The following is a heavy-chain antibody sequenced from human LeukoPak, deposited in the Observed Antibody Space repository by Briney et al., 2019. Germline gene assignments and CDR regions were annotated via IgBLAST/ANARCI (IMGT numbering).Heavy chain of an antibody. V-gene: IGHV3-74*01. Sequence: GGSLRLSCAASGFTFSSYWMHWVRQAPGKGLGWVSRINSDGSSTSYADSVKGRFTISRGNAQNTLLLQMNSLRAEDTAVYYCAREDGSGYPLDYWGQGTLVTVSS. CDR2: INSDGSST. D-gene: IGHD3-3*01. CDR1: GFTFSSYW. CDR3: AREDGSGYPLDY. J-gene: IGHJ4*02.